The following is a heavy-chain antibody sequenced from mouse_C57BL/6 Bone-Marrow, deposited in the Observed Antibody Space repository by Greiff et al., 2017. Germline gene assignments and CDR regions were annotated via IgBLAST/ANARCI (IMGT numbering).Heavy chain of an antibody. CDR2: IDPSDSYT. J-gene: IGHJ3*01. CDR1: GYTFTSYW. D-gene: IGHD1-1*01. Sequence: VQLQQPGAELVMPGASVKLSCKASGYTFTSYWMHWVKQRPGQGLEWIGEIDPSDSYTNYNQKFKVKSTLTVDKSSSSAYMQLSRLTSEDSAVYYCARDYYGSSFWFAYWGQGTLVTVSA. CDR3: ARDYYGSSFWFAY. V-gene: IGHV1-69*01.